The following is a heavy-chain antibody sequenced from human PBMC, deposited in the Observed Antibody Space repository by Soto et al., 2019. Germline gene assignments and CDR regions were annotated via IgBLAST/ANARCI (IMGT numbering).Heavy chain of an antibody. CDR2: ISGSGGST. CDR1: GFTFSSYA. D-gene: IGHD3-22*01. J-gene: IGHJ6*02. CDR3: AKVTDYYYDSSGYYLRYYYYYGMDV. V-gene: IGHV3-23*01. Sequence: AGSLRLSCAASGFTFSSYAMSWVRQAAGKGLEWVSAISGSGGSTYYADSVKGRFTISRDNSKNTLYLQMNSLRAEDTAVYYCAKVTDYYYDSSGYYLRYYYYYGMDVWGQGTTVTVSS.